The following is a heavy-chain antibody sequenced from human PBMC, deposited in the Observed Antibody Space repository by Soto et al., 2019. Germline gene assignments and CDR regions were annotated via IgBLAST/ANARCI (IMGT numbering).Heavy chain of an antibody. V-gene: IGHV4-59*01. CDR2: IYYSGST. CDR3: ARGRWSAL. J-gene: IGHJ5*02. Sequence: ETLSLTCTVSGGSISNDYWSWIRQPPGKGPEWIGYIYYSGSTNYNPSLKSRVTISIDTSKNQFSLKVTSVTAADTAVYYCARGRWSALWGQGTLVTVSS. CDR1: GGSISNDY.